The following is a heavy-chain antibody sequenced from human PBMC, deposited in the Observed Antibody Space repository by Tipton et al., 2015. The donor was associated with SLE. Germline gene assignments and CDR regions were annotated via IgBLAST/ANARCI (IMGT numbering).Heavy chain of an antibody. CDR3: ARGRTSLL. Sequence: TLSLTCTVSGGSISSYYWSWIRQPAGGGLEWIGRIYTNENTNYNPSLKSRVTMSVDTSKNHFSLNLSSVTAADTAVYYCARGRTSLLWGQGTLVTVSS. D-gene: IGHD1-26*01. V-gene: IGHV4-4*07. CDR1: GGSISSYY. J-gene: IGHJ4*02. CDR2: IYTNENT.